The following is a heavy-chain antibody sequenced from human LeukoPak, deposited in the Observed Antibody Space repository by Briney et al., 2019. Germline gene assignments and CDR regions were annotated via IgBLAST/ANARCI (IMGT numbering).Heavy chain of an antibody. J-gene: IGHJ4*02. CDR2: TSGSGENS. V-gene: IGHV3-23*01. CDR3: ANGAAAGTPTIGDY. Sequence: GGTLRLSCAASGFTLSNYGMSWVRQAPGKGLEWVSVTSGSGENSYYADSVKGRFTISRDNFKNTLYLQMNSLRAEDTAVYYCANGAAAGTPTIGDYWGQGTLVTVSS. CDR1: GFTLSNYG. D-gene: IGHD6-13*01.